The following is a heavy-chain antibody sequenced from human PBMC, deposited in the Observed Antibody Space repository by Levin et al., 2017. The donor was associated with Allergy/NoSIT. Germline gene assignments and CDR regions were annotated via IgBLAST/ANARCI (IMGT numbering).Heavy chain of an antibody. CDR1: GGTISSGDYY. Sequence: SETLSLTCTVSGGTISSGDYYWSWIRQPPGKGLEWIGYIYYSGSTYYNPSPKSRVTISVDTSKNQFSLKLSSVTAADTAVYYCARERSDGWSDYWGQGTLVTVSS. CDR2: IYYSGST. D-gene: IGHD3-3*01. V-gene: IGHV4-30-4*01. J-gene: IGHJ4*02. CDR3: ARERSDGWSDY.